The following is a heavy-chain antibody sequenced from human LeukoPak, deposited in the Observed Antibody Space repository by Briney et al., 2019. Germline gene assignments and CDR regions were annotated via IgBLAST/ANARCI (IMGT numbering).Heavy chain of an antibody. D-gene: IGHD4/OR15-4a*01. CDR3: AVDSSEDYGRGNFDL. Sequence: SQTLSLTCTVSSGSTSNYYWSWIRQPAGKGLEWIGRIYTSGSTNYNPSLKSRVTMSIDTSKNQVSLKLASVTAADTAIYYCAVDSSEDYGRGNFDLWGRGTLVTVSS. J-gene: IGHJ2*01. CDR1: SGSTSNYY. CDR2: IYTSGST. V-gene: IGHV4-4*07.